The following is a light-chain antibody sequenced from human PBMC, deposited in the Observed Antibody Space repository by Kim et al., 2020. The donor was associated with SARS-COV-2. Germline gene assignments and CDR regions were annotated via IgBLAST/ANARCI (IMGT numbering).Light chain of an antibody. Sequence: GQSITIACTGTSRDVGATNYVTWYQQHPGKAPKVLIFDVSKRPSGLSNRFSGSKSGNTASLTISGLQVEDEADYYCSSYTSSHTYLFGTGTKVTVL. CDR2: DVS. CDR1: SRDVGATNY. J-gene: IGLJ1*01. V-gene: IGLV2-14*04. CDR3: SSYTSSHTYL.